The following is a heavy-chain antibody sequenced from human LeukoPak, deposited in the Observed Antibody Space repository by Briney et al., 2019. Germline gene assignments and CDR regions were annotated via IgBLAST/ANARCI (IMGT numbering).Heavy chain of an antibody. Sequence: GGSLRLSCVASGFPFSSYWMTWFRQAPGKGLEWVANIKQDGSKKSYVDPVKGRFTISRDNAKHSLYLQMNSLRAEDTAIYYCTRVGYIDEGNDYWGQGTLVTVSS. V-gene: IGHV3-7*04. CDR2: IKQDGSKK. J-gene: IGHJ4*02. CDR1: GFPFSSYW. D-gene: IGHD5-24*01. CDR3: TRVGYIDEGNDY.